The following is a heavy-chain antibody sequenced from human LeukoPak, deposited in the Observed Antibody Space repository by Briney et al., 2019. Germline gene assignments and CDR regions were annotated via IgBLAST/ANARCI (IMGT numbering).Heavy chain of an antibody. D-gene: IGHD5-12*01. V-gene: IGHV3-23*01. J-gene: IGHJ4*02. CDR2: ISGSGGST. Sequence: TGGSLRLSSAASGFTFSSYAMSWVRQAPGKGLEWVSAISGSGGSTYYADSVKGRFTISRDNSKNTLYLQVNSLRAEDTAVYYCAKAGYSDLFDYWGQGTLVTVSS. CDR3: AKAGYSDLFDY. CDR1: GFTFSSYA.